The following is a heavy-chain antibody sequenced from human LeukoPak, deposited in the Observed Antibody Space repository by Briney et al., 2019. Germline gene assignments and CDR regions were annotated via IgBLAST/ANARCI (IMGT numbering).Heavy chain of an antibody. CDR3: AKEGEGCGGDCYQVYYYYYYMDV. D-gene: IGHD2-21*02. CDR1: GFIFSGST. Sequence: PGGSLRLSCAASGFIFSGSTMHWVRQASGKGLEWVGHIKNKANTYATAYAASVKGRFTISRNDSKNTAYLQMNSLRAEDTAVYYCAKEGEGCGGDCYQVYYYYYYMDVWGKGTTVTISS. V-gene: IGHV3-73*01. CDR2: IKNKANTYAT. J-gene: IGHJ6*03.